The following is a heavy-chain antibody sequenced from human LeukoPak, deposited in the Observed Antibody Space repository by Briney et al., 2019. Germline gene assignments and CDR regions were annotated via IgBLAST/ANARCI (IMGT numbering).Heavy chain of an antibody. CDR2: INAGNGNT. J-gene: IGHJ3*02. D-gene: IGHD3-9*01. Sequence: ASVKVSCKASGYTFTSYAMHWVRQAPGQRLEWMGWINAGNGNTKYSQKFQGRVTITRDTSASTAYMEPSSLRSEDTAVYYCARMIDDILTGDAFDIWGQGTMVTVSS. CDR3: ARMIDDILTGDAFDI. V-gene: IGHV1-3*01. CDR1: GYTFTSYA.